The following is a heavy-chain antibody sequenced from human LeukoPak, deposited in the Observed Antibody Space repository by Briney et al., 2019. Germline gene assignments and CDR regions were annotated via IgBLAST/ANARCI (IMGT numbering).Heavy chain of an antibody. D-gene: IGHD5-12*01. CDR2: ISAYNGNT. CDR3: ARDLDIVATTRNWFDP. J-gene: IGHJ5*02. V-gene: IGHV1-18*01. Sequence: ASVKVSCKASGYTFTSYGISWVRQAPGQGLEWMGWISAYNGNTNYAQKFQGRVTMTRDTSTSTVYMELSSLRSEDTAVYYCARDLDIVATTRNWFDPWGQGTLVTVSS. CDR1: GYTFTSYG.